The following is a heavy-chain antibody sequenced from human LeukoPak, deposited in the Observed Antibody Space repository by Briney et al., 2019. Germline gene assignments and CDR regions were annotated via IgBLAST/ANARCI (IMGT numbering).Heavy chain of an antibody. J-gene: IGHJ4*02. V-gene: IGHV3-74*01. CDR1: GFTFSSYW. CDR2: INPGGSSI. Sequence: GGSLRLSCAASGFTFSSYWMHWVRQVLGKGLAWVARINPGGSSIAYADSVKGRFTISRDNAKNTLHLQMDSLRGEDTGAYYCARSNQADDYWGQGTLVTVSS. CDR3: ARSNQADDY. D-gene: IGHD1-14*01.